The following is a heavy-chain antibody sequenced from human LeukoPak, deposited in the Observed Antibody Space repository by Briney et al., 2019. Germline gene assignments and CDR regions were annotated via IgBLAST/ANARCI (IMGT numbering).Heavy chain of an antibody. D-gene: IGHD3-22*01. CDR3: ARKVPNDSSGYYYRGQFDP. Sequence: SVKVSCKASGGTFSSYAISWVRQAPGQRLEWMGGIIPIFGTANYAQKFQGRVTITADKSTSTAYMELSSLRSADTAVYYCARKVPNDSSGYYYRGQFDPWGQGTLVTVSS. J-gene: IGHJ5*02. V-gene: IGHV1-69*06. CDR2: IIPIFGTA. CDR1: GGTFSSYA.